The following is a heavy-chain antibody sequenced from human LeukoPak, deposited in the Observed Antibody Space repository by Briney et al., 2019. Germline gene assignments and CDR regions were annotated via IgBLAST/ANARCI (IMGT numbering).Heavy chain of an antibody. V-gene: IGHV4-59*01. J-gene: IGHJ5*02. CDR1: GGSISSYY. CDR2: IYYSGST. D-gene: IGHD6-13*01. Sequence: SETLSLTCTVSGGSISSYYWSWIRQPPGKGLEWNGYIYYSGSTNYNPSLKSRVTISVDTSKNQFSLKLSSVTAADTAVYYCARDLRSIAADWFDPWGQGTLVTVSS. CDR3: ARDLRSIAADWFDP.